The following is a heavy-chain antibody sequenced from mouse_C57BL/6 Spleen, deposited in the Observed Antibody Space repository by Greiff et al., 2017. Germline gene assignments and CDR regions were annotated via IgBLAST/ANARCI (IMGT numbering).Heavy chain of an antibody. V-gene: IGHV1-85*01. Sequence: VQLQQSGPELVKPGASVKLSCKASGYTFTSYDINWVKQRPGQGLEWIGWIYPRDGSTKYNEKFKGKATLTVDTSSSTAYMELHSLTSEDSAVYYCSREYGRSLAGFAYWGQGTLVTVSA. J-gene: IGHJ3*01. CDR3: SREYGRSLAGFAY. D-gene: IGHD1-1*01. CDR2: IYPRDGST. CDR1: GYTFTSYD.